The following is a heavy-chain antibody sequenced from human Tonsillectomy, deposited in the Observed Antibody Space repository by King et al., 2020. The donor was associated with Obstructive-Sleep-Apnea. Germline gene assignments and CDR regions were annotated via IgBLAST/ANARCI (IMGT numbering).Heavy chain of an antibody. J-gene: IGHJ4*02. V-gene: IGHV4-59*01. CDR1: GGSINYYY. CDR2: TYYSGST. Sequence: VQLQESGPGLVKPSETLSLTCTVSGGSINYYYWSWIRLPPGKGLEWIGYTYYSGSTNYNPSLKSRVTISVDTSKNQFSLRVSSVTAADTAVYYCARGGYFDYWSQGALVTVSS. CDR3: ARGGYFDY.